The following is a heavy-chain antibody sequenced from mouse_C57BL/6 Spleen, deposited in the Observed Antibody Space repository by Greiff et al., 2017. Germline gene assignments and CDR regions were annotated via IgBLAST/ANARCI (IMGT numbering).Heavy chain of an antibody. Sequence: VKVVESGPELVKPGASVKLSCKASGSTFTSYDINWVKQRPGQGLEWIGWIYPRDGSTKYNEKFKGKATLTVDTSSSTACMELHSLTSEDSAVYFCARKGLHYYGSSYWYFDVWGTGTTVTVSS. CDR3: ARKGLHYYGSSYWYFDV. V-gene: IGHV1-85*01. D-gene: IGHD1-1*01. J-gene: IGHJ1*03. CDR2: IYPRDGST. CDR1: GSTFTSYD.